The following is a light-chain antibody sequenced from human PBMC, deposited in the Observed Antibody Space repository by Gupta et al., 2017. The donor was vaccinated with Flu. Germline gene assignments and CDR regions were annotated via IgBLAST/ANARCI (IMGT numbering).Light chain of an antibody. V-gene: IGKV3-11*01. CDR1: QNINTY. Sequence: EIVLTQSPATLSLSPGERAALSCRASQNINTYVAWYQQKPGQAPRLLIYDAVNRATGIPARFSGSGSGTDFTPTISSLEPEDLAVYYCQQRSNWPLTFGGGTKIEIK. CDR3: QQRSNWPLT. J-gene: IGKJ4*01. CDR2: DAV.